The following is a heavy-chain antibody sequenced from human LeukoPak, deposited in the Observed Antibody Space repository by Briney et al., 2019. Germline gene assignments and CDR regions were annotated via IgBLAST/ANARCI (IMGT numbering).Heavy chain of an antibody. V-gene: IGHV4-61*02. CDR1: GGSISSGTYY. D-gene: IGHD1-26*01. Sequence: PSETLSLTCTVSGGSISSGTYYWGWIRQPAGTGLEWIGRIYTSGSISYNPSLKSRVTISVDTSKNQFSLQLSSVTAADTAVYYCARGISGSYSYYYYYYMDVWGKGTTVTVSS. J-gene: IGHJ6*03. CDR2: IYTSGSI. CDR3: ARGISGSYSYYYYYYMDV.